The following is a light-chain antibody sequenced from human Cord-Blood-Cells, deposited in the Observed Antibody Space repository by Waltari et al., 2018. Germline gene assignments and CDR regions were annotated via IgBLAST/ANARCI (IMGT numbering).Light chain of an antibody. V-gene: IGKV4-1*01. Sequence: DIVMTQSPDSLAVSLGEGATINCKSSQSVLYSSNNKNYLAWYQQKPGQPPKLLIYWASTRESGVPDRFSGNGSGTDFTLTISSLHAEDVAVYYCQQYYSTPLTFGPRTKVDIK. J-gene: IGKJ3*01. CDR1: QSVLYSSNNKNY. CDR2: WAS. CDR3: QQYYSTPLT.